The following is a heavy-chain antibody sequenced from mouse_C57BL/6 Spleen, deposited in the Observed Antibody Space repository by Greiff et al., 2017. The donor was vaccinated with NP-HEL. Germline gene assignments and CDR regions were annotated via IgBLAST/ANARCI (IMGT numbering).Heavy chain of an antibody. J-gene: IGHJ1*03. CDR3: ARALYFDV. V-gene: IGHV5-4*03. Sequence: VTLVESVGGFVKPGGSLKLSCAASGFPFTRYALSFVRQTPVKRLAWVATISDGGSYTYYPDNVKGRFTISRDNAKNNLYLQMSHLKSEDTAMYYCARALYFDVWGTGTTVTVSS. CDR1: GFPFTRYA. CDR2: ISDGGSYT.